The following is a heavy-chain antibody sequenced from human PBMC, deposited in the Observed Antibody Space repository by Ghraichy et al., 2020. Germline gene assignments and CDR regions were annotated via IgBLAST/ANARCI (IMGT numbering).Heavy chain of an antibody. CDR3: VTGDSSGYYRPFDY. J-gene: IGHJ4*02. V-gene: IGHV3-48*02. CDR1: GFTFSSYS. Sequence: GGSLRLSCAASGFTFSSYSMNWVRQAPGKWLEWVSYISSSSSTIYYADSVKGRFTISRDNAKNSLYLQMNSLRDEDTAVYYCVTGDSSGYYRPFDYWGQGTLVTVSS. CDR2: ISSSSSTI. D-gene: IGHD3-22*01.